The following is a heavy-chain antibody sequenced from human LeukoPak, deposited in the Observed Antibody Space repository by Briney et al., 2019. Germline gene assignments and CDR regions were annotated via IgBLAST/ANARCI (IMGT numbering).Heavy chain of an antibody. CDR2: ISGSGGST. CDR1: GFTFSSYS. Sequence: PGGSPRLSCAASGFTFSSYSMNWVRQAPGKGLEWVSGISGSGGSTYYADSVKGRFTISRDNSKSTLYLQMNSLRAEDTATYYCAARPTSEAVAPSDFWGQGTLVTVSP. D-gene: IGHD6-19*01. J-gene: IGHJ4*02. V-gene: IGHV3-23*01. CDR3: AARPTSEAVAPSDF.